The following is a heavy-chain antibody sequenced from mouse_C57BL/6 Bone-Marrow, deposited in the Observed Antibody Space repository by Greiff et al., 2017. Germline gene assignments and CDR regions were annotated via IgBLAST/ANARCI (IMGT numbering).Heavy chain of an antibody. J-gene: IGHJ2*01. D-gene: IGHD2-3*01. Sequence: VQLKQSGAELVRPGASVKLSCTASGFNIKDDYIHWVKQRPEQGLEWIGWIDPEIGDTEYASQFQGKATITSDTSSNTAYLQLSSLTSEDTAVYYCSSFDGNYFDVWGQGTPLTVAS. CDR2: IDPEIGDT. V-gene: IGHV14-4*01. CDR3: SSFDGNYFDV. CDR1: GFNIKDDY.